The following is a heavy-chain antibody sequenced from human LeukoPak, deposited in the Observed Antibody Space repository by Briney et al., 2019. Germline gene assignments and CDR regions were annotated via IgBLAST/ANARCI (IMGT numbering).Heavy chain of an antibody. CDR3: AREISGWQDS. V-gene: IGHV4-34*01. Sequence: SETLSLTCAVYGVSFTGYYWSWIRQPPGKGLEWIGGITHSGSTNYNPSLKSRVTISVDTSKNQFSLKLSSVTAADTAVYYCAREISGWQDSWGQGTLVTVSS. CDR1: GVSFTGYY. J-gene: IGHJ4*02. CDR2: ITHSGST. D-gene: IGHD6-19*01.